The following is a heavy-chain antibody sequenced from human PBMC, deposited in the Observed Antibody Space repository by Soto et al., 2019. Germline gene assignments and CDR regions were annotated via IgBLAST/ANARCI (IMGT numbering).Heavy chain of an antibody. V-gene: IGHV4-34*01. D-gene: IGHD6-13*01. CDR3: ASEGILAAAGTTPGWFDP. CDR1: GGSFSGYY. Sequence: QVQLQQWGAGLLKPSETLSLTCAVYGGSFSGYYWSWIRQPPGKGLEWIGEINHSGSTNYNPSLKCRVTISVDTSKHQFSLKLSSVTAADTAVYYCASEGILAAAGTTPGWFDPWGQGTLVTVSS. CDR2: INHSGST. J-gene: IGHJ5*02.